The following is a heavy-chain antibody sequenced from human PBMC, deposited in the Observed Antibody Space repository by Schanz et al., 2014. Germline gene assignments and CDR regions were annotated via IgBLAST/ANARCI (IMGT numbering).Heavy chain of an antibody. Sequence: QVQLQESGPGLVKPSEALSLTCTVSGGSISSHFWTWIRQPPGKGLEWIGNIYNSGSTKYNPSVKSRVTIALDTSKNQFSLKLTSVTAADTAVYYCAGGYCTSTSCRYSAFDIWGQGTMVTVSS. CDR1: GGSISSHF. CDR2: IYNSGST. V-gene: IGHV4-59*11. CDR3: AGGYCTSTSCRYSAFDI. J-gene: IGHJ3*02. D-gene: IGHD2-2*01.